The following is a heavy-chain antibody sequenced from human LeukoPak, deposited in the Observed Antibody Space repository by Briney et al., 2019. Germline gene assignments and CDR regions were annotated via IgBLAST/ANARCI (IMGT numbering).Heavy chain of an antibody. V-gene: IGHV3-21*01. CDR2: ISSSSSYM. D-gene: IGHD4-17*01. J-gene: IGHJ4*02. Sequence: GGSLRLSCAASGFTFSSYSMNWVRQAPGKGLEWVSSISSSSSYMYYADSVKGRFTISRDNAKNSLYLQMNSLRAEDTAVYYCARGYDYGDYVVDYWGQGTLVTVSS. CDR1: GFTFSSYS. CDR3: ARGYDYGDYVVDY.